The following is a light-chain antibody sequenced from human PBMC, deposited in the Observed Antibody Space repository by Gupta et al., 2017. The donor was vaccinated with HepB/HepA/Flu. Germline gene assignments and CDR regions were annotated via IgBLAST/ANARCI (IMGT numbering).Light chain of an antibody. CDR3: NYPESSGSHV. V-gene: IGLV3-19*01. CDR2: GKN. J-gene: IGLJ1*01. CDR1: SLRSYY. Sequence: SSELTHAPAVSVALGQTVRITCQGDSLRSYYASWYQQKPAQAPVLVIYGKNNRPSWIPARLSGSCSGNTASLPITGAQAEDEADYYCNYPESSGSHVFGTGTKLTVL.